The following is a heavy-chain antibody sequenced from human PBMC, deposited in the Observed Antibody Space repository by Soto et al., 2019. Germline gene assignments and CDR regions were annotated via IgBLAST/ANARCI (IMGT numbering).Heavy chain of an antibody. CDR2: IIPIFGTA. D-gene: IGHD4-17*01. CDR3: ARDSGGTTVAFGMDV. J-gene: IGHJ6*02. Sequence: QVQLQSGAEVKKPGSSVKVSCKASGGTFSSYAISWVRQAPGQGLEWMGGIIPIFGTANYARKFQGRVTITADESTSTAYMELSSLRSEDTAVYYCARDSGGTTVAFGMDVWGQGTTVTVSS. CDR1: GGTFSSYA. V-gene: IGHV1-69*01.